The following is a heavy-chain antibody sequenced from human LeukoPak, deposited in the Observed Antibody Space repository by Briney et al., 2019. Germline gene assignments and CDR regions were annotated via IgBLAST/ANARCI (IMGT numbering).Heavy chain of an antibody. CDR1: GFTFSGYN. V-gene: IGHV3-30*02. CDR3: AKGDSSGWYVFDI. CDR2: IRYDGSNR. D-gene: IGHD6-19*01. J-gene: IGHJ3*02. Sequence: GGSLRLSCAASGFTFSGYNMNWVRQAPGEGLEWVAFIRYDGSNRYYTDCVKGRFHISRDNSKNTLYLQMNSLRDEDTAVYYCAKGDSSGWYVFDIWGQGTMVTVSS.